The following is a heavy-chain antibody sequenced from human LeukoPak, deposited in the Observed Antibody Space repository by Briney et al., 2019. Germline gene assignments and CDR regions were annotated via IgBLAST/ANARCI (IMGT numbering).Heavy chain of an antibody. CDR2: ISSSSSTI. D-gene: IGHD1-14*01. J-gene: IGHJ4*02. CDR1: GFTFSSYN. V-gene: IGHV3-48*01. Sequence: PGGSLRLSCAASGFTFSSYNMNWVRQAPGKGLEWVSYISSSSSTIYYADSVKGRFTISRDNAKNSLYLQMNSLRAEDTAVYYCAKGPGHFDYWGQGTLVTVSS. CDR3: AKGPGHFDY.